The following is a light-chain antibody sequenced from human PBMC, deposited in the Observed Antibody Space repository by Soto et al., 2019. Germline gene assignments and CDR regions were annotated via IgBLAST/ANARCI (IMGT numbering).Light chain of an antibody. Sequence: EIVLTQSPGTLSLSPGERATLSCRASQSVSSSSYLAWYQQKPGQAPRLLIYGASSRATGIPDRLSGSGSATGFTLTISRLEREGFAVYYCRQYGSSPSYTFGQGTKLEIK. CDR2: GAS. J-gene: IGKJ2*01. CDR3: RQYGSSPSYT. CDR1: QSVSSSSY. V-gene: IGKV3-20*01.